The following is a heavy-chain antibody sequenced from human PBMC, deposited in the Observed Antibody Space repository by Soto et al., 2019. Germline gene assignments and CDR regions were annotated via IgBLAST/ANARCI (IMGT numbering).Heavy chain of an antibody. CDR3: ARMETFGSLNWFDP. CDR2: MNPGSGDT. D-gene: IGHD3-16*01. V-gene: IGHV1-8*01. J-gene: IGHJ5*02. CDR1: RYSFTKND. Sequence: SVDVSCKASRYSFTKNDVSWMRQATGQGLELMGWMNPGSGDTGYAQKFQGRVTMTRDISIATAYMELSSLRSDDTAIYYYARMETFGSLNWFDPWGQGTLVTVSS.